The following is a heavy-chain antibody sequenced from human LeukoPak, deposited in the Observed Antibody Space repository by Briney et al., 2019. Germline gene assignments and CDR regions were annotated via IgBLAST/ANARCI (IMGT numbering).Heavy chain of an antibody. CDR3: ARDGSYYYYMDV. Sequence: SETLSLTCTVSGGSLSSYYWSWIRQPAGKGLEWIGRIYTSGSTNYNPSLKCRVTMSVDTSKNQFSLKLSSVTAADTAVYYCARDGSYYYYMDVWGKGTTVTVSS. CDR1: GGSLSSYY. J-gene: IGHJ6*03. V-gene: IGHV4-4*07. D-gene: IGHD2-2*03. CDR2: IYTSGST.